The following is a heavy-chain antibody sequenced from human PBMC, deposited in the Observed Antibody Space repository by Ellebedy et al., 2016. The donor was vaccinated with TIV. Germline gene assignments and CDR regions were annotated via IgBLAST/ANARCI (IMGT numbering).Heavy chain of an antibody. D-gene: IGHD3-16*01. V-gene: IGHV4-59*12. Sequence: SETLSLTXTVSGGSISSYYWSWIRQPPGKGLEWIGYIYYSGSTNYNPSLKSRVTISVDTSKNQFSLKLRSVTAADTAVYYCARDPSMLTFGGWDYWGQGTQVTVSS. CDR3: ARDPSMLTFGGWDY. CDR1: GGSISSYY. J-gene: IGHJ4*02. CDR2: IYYSGST.